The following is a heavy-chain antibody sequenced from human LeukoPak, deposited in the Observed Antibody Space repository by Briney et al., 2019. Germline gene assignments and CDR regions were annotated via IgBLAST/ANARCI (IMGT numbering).Heavy chain of an antibody. J-gene: IGHJ4*02. CDR3: ARVLYSDNVVFDY. CDR2: IYYSGST. CDR1: GGSISSYY. D-gene: IGHD1-26*01. Sequence: SETLSLTCTVSGGSISSYYWSWIRQPPGKGLEWIGYIYYSGSTNYNPSLKSRVTISVDTSKNQSSLKLSSVTAADTAVYYCARVLYSDNVVFDYWGQGTLVTVSS. V-gene: IGHV4-59*01.